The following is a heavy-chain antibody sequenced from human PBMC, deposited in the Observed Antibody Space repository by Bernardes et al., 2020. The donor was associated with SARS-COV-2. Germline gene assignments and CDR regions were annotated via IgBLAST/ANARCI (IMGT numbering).Heavy chain of an antibody. CDR3: ARAPPEAVAGMGLFDY. Sequence: TMSVTCTVSGGSISTSTYYWGWIRQSPGKGLEWIGTIYYTGSTYYNPSLKSRVTISVDTSKNQFSLMLASVTAADTSVYYCARAPPEAVAGMGLFDYWGQGTQVTVS. D-gene: IGHD6-19*01. CDR2: IYYTGST. J-gene: IGHJ4*02. V-gene: IGHV4-39*01. CDR1: GGSISTSTYY.